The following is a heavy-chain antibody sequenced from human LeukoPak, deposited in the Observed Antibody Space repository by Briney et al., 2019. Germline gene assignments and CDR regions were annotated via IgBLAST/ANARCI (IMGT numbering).Heavy chain of an antibody. CDR3: ARGLTFRYCSGGSCYFYYYYGMDV. J-gene: IGHJ6*02. D-gene: IGHD2-15*01. V-gene: IGHV4-34*01. CDR2: INHSGST. CDR1: GGSFSGYY. Sequence: SETLSLTCAVYGGSFSGYYWSWIRQPPGKGLEWIGEINHSGSTNYNPSLKSRVTISVDTSKNRFSLRLSSVTAADTAVYYCARGLTFRYCSGGSCYFYYYYGMDVWGQGTTVTVSS.